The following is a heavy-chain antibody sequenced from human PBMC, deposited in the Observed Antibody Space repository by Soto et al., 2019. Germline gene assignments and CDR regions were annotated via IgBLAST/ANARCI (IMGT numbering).Heavy chain of an antibody. CDR3: ARAYSSSTNWFDP. Sequence: QVQLQQWGAGLLKPSETLSLTCAVYGGSFSGYYWSWIRQPPGKGLEWSGEINHSGSTNYNPSLKSRVTISVETSKNQFSLKLSSVTAADTAVYYCARAYSSSTNWFDPWGQGTLVTVSS. J-gene: IGHJ5*02. CDR2: INHSGST. V-gene: IGHV4-34*01. D-gene: IGHD6-6*01. CDR1: GGSFSGYY.